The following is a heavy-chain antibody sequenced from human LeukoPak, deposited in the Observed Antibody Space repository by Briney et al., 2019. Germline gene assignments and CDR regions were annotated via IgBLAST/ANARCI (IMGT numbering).Heavy chain of an antibody. D-gene: IGHD6-19*01. V-gene: IGHV3-23*01. CDR2: ISNSGGNT. Sequence: GGSLRLSCAASGFTFSSYAMSWVRQAPEKGLEWVSVISNSGGNTYYADSVKGRFTISRDNSKNTLYVQMNSLRAEDTAVYYCAKGTVAGTPRSFDYWGQGTPVTVSS. CDR1: GFTFSSYA. J-gene: IGHJ4*02. CDR3: AKGTVAGTPRSFDY.